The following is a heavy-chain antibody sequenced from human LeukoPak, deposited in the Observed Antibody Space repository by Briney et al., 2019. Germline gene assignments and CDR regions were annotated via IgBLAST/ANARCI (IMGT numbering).Heavy chain of an antibody. CDR3: AKADYGDYVRFPD. J-gene: IGHJ4*02. CDR1: GFTFSSYA. D-gene: IGHD4-17*01. CDR2: IGGSGVST. V-gene: IGHV3-23*01. Sequence: GGSLRLSCAASGFTFSSYAMSWARQAPGKGLEWVSGIGGSGVSTYYADSVKGRFTISRDNSKNTLYLQMNSLRAEDTAVYYCAKADYGDYVRFPDWGQGTLVTVSS.